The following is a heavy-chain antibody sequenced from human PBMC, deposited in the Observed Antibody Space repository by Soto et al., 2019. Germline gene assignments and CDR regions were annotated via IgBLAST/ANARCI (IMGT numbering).Heavy chain of an antibody. D-gene: IGHD2-2*02. CDR1: GSRFSNYV. Sequence: QVQLVQSGAEVKTPGSSLKVSCKVSGSRFSNYVISWVRQAPGHGLEWLGRIIPIFNFTKYAQSFQGRVTITADTATSTAALELSSRRSDDTAVYYCTREGRGKKAGYNGLVSLGYWGQGTLVTVSS. CDR2: IIPIFNFT. CDR3: TREGRGKKAGYNGLVSLGY. V-gene: IGHV1-69*17. J-gene: IGHJ4*02.